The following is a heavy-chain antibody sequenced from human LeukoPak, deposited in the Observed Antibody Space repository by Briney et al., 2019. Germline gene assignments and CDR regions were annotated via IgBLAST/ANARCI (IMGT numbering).Heavy chain of an antibody. Sequence: SGTLSLTCAVSGGSISSTNWWSWVRLPPGKGLEWIGEIYHSASTNYNPSLKSRVTISVDKSKNQFSLKLSSVTAADTAVYYCAKKKYYDSTPLDFWGQGTLLTVST. D-gene: IGHD3-22*01. CDR3: AKKKYYDSTPLDF. CDR2: IYHSAST. CDR1: GGSISSTNW. J-gene: IGHJ4*02. V-gene: IGHV4-4*02.